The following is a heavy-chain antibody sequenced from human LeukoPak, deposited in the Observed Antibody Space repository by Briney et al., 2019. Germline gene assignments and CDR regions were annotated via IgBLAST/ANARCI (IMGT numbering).Heavy chain of an antibody. CDR2: ISDNGGYT. V-gene: IGHV3-23*01. Sequence: PGGSLRLSCAASGFTFRDYDMSWVRQAPGKGLEWVSIISDNGGYTYYADSVKGRFTISRDNSKNTAYLQMNSLRAEDTAKYYCAKSRGIYGDSGWRTFDYWGQGTRVTVSS. CDR3: AKSRGIYGDSGWRTFDY. J-gene: IGHJ4*02. D-gene: IGHD6-19*01. CDR1: GFTFRDYD.